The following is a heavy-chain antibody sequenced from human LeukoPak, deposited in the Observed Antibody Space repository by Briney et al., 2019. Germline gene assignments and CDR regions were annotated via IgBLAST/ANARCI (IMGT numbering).Heavy chain of an antibody. V-gene: IGHV5-51*01. CDR3: ARPGMEGATTDAFDI. D-gene: IGHD1-26*01. CDR2: IYPGDSET. J-gene: IGHJ3*02. CDR1: GYSFTTYW. Sequence: GESLKISCKGSGYSFTTYWIAWVRQMPGKGLEWMGIIYPGDSETRHSPSFQGQVTISANKSISTAYLQWSSLKASDTAMYYCARPGMEGATTDAFDIWGQGTMVIVSS.